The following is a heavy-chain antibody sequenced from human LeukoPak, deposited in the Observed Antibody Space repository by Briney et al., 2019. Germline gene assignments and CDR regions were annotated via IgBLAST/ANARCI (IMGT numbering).Heavy chain of an antibody. CDR1: GGSISSYY. CDR3: ARAGSSGWYGEY. Sequence: SETLSLTCTVSGGSISSYYWKWIRQPPGKGLEWIGYISYHGNTNYSPSLKSRVTMSVDTSKNQFSLRLRSVTAADTAVYYCARAGSSGWYGEYWGRGTLVTVSS. J-gene: IGHJ4*02. D-gene: IGHD6-19*01. V-gene: IGHV4-59*01. CDR2: ISYHGNT.